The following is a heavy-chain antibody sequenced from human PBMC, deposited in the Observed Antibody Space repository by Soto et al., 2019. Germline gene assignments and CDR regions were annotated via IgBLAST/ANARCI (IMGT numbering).Heavy chain of an antibody. J-gene: IGHJ6*02. CDR2: IIPIVGTG. CDR3: ARVVILVPTASTHYYYHMDV. Sequence: QVQLVQSGAAVMKPGSSVTVSCKASGGTFSNYAISLVRQAPGQGLEWMGGIIPIVGTGSYAQKFQGRVTITADEPTTTAYLELSSLRFEDTAVYYCARVVILVPTASTHYYYHMDVWGPGTTVTVSS. V-gene: IGHV1-69*01. CDR1: GGTFSNYA. D-gene: IGHD2-2*01.